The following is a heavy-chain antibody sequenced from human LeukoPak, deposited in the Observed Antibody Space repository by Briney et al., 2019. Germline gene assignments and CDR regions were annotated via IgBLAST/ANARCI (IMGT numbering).Heavy chain of an antibody. V-gene: IGHV1-46*01. CDR2: INPSGGST. CDR3: AREYYYDSSGYGSFDY. J-gene: IGHJ4*02. CDR1: GYTFTSYY. D-gene: IGHD3-22*01. Sequence: GASVKVSCKASGYTFTSYYMHWVRQAPGQGLEWMGMINPSGGSTSYAQKFQGRVTMTRDTSTSTVYMELSSLRSEDTAVYYCAREYYYDSSGYGSFDYWGQGTLVTVSS.